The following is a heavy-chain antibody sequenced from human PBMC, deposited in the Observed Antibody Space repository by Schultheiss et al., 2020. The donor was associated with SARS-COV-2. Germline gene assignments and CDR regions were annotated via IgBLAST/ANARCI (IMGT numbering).Heavy chain of an antibody. Sequence: GGSLRLSCAASGFTFNFYSMNWVRQAPGKGLEWVSSISRSSGFIYYADSVKGRFTISRDNAKNSLYLQMNSLRAEDTAVYYCATDSYYDFWSNWGQGTLVTVSS. D-gene: IGHD3-3*01. CDR1: GFTFNFYS. CDR3: ATDSYYDFWSN. J-gene: IGHJ4*02. V-gene: IGHV3-21*01. CDR2: ISRSSGFI.